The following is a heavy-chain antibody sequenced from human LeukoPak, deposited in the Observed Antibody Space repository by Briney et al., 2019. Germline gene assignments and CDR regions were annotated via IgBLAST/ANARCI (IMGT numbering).Heavy chain of an antibody. Sequence: PGGSLRLSCAASGFTLSSYGMHWVRQAPGKGLEWVAVIWYDGSNKYYADSVKGRFTISRDNSKNTLYLQMNSLRAEDTAVYYCARDRSDDAFDIWGQGTMVAVSS. CDR1: GFTLSSYG. CDR2: IWYDGSNK. CDR3: ARDRSDDAFDI. V-gene: IGHV3-33*01. J-gene: IGHJ3*02.